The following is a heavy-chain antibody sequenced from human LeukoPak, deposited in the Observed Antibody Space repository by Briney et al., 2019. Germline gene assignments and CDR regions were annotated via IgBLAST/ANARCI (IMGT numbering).Heavy chain of an antibody. V-gene: IGHV5-10-1*01. D-gene: IGHD3-22*01. J-gene: IGHJ4*02. CDR3: ARDDSSGYDY. Sequence: PGESLKISCKGSGYSFTNYRISWVRQMPGKGLEWMGRIDPSDSYTNYSPSFQGHVTISADKSISTAYLQWSSPKASDTAMYYCARDDSSGYDYWGQGTLVTVSS. CDR1: GYSFTNYR. CDR2: IDPSDSYT.